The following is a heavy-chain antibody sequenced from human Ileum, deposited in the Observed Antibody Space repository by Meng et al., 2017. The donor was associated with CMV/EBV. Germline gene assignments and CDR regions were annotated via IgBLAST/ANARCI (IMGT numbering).Heavy chain of an antibody. CDR1: GDSVSSTTVT. Sequence: QPQRSVPGPVKTSQTLLLTCAISGDSVSSTTVTWNWIRQSPSRGLEWLGRTYYRSKWFNDYALSVRGRITINPDISKNQLSLQLNSVTPEDTAVYYCVRLTSNSWLDYWGRGTLVTVSS. CDR2: TYYRSKWFN. J-gene: IGHJ4*02. V-gene: IGHV6-1*01. CDR3: VRLTSNSWLDY. D-gene: IGHD6-13*01.